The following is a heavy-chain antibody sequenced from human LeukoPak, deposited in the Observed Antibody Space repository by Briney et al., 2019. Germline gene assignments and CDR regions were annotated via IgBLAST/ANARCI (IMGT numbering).Heavy chain of an antibody. J-gene: IGHJ4*02. D-gene: IGHD3-10*01. V-gene: IGHV3-7*01. CDR3: ATDRRGSNDY. CDR2: MRQDGNEK. CDR1: GFTFSSYW. Sequence: GGSLRLSCAASGFTFSSYWMTWVRQAPGKGLEWVANMRQDGNEKYYVDSVRGRFTISRDNAKNSLYLQMNSLRAEDTAVCYCATDRRGSNDYWGQGTLVTVSS.